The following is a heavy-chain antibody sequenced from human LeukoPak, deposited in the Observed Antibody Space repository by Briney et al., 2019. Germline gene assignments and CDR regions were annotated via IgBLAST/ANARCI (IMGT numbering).Heavy chain of an antibody. J-gene: IGHJ4*02. CDR2: FDPEDGET. Sequence: ASVKVSCKVSGYTLTELSMHWVRQAPGKGLEWKGGFDPEDGETIYAQKFQGRVTMTEDTSTDTAYMELSSLRSEDTAVYYCATEVEEATCGPSCFDYWGQGTLVTVSS. D-gene: IGHD1-26*01. CDR3: ATEVEEATCGPSCFDY. CDR1: GYTLTELS. V-gene: IGHV1-24*01.